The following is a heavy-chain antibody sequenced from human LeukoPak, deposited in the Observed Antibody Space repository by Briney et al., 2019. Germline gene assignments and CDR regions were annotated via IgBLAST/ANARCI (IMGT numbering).Heavy chain of an antibody. CDR2: INHSGST. D-gene: IGHD3-10*01. CDR3: ARHVEF. V-gene: IGHV4-34*01. CDR1: GGSFSDYY. J-gene: IGHJ4*02. Sequence: SETLSLTCAVYGGSFSDYYWSWIRQPPGKGLEWIGEINHSGSTNYNPSLKSRVTISVDTSKNQFSLKLSSVTAADTAVYYCARHVEFWGQGTLDTVSS.